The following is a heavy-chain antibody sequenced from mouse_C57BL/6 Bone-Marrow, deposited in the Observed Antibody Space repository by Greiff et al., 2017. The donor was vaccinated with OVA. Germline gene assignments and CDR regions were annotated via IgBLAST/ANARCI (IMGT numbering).Heavy chain of an antibody. D-gene: IGHD4-1*01. CDR3: ARVGPSYAMDY. CDR2: ISYDGSN. Sequence: EVKLQESGPGLVKPSQSLSLTCSVTGYSITSGYYWNWIRQFPGNKLEWMGYISYDGSNNYNPSLKNRIPITRDTSKNQFFLKLNSVTTEDTATYYCARVGPSYAMDYWGQGTSVTVSS. V-gene: IGHV3-6*01. CDR1: GYSITSGYY. J-gene: IGHJ4*01.